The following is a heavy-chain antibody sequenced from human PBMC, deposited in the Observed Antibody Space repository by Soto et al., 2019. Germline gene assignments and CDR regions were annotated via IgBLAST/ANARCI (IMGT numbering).Heavy chain of an antibody. CDR3: ARPSIYQSREYSGYGGVAFDI. CDR2: IYYSGST. D-gene: IGHD5-12*01. CDR1: GGSISSSSYY. J-gene: IGHJ3*02. Sequence: SETLSLTCTVSGGSISSSSYYWGWIRQPPGKGLEWIGSIYYSGSTYYNPSLKSRVTISVDTSKNQFSLKLSSVTAADTAVYYCARPSIYQSREYSGYGGVAFDIWGQGTMVTVSS. V-gene: IGHV4-39*01.